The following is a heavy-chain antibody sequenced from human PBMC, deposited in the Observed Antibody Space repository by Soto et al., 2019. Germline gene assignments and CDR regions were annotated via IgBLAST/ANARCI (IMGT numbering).Heavy chain of an antibody. V-gene: IGHV3-33*01. CDR1: GFTFSSYG. J-gene: IGHJ4*02. CDR2: IWYDGSNK. Sequence: PGGSLRLSCAASGFTFSSYGMHWVRQAPGKGLEWVAVIWYDGSNKYYADSVKGRFTISRDNSKNTLYLQMNSLRAEDTAVYYCARGSFYYYGSGPFDYWGQGTLVTVSS. D-gene: IGHD3-10*01. CDR3: ARGSFYYYGSGPFDY.